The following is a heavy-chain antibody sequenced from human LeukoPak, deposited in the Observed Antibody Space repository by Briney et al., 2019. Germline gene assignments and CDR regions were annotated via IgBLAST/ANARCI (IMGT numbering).Heavy chain of an antibody. J-gene: IGHJ4*02. CDR3: ASLKAGEQWLVTDY. D-gene: IGHD6-19*01. CDR1: GGSISSYY. CDR2: IYYSGST. Sequence: SETLSLTCTVSGGSISSYYWSWIRQPPGKGLEWIGYIYYSGSTNYNPSLKSRVTISVDTSKNQFSLKLSSVTAADAAVYYCASLKAGEQWLVTDYWGQGTLVTVSS. V-gene: IGHV4-59*01.